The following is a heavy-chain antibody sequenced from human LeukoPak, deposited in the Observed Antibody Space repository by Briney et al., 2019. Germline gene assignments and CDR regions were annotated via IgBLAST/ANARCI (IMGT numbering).Heavy chain of an antibody. J-gene: IGHJ6*03. V-gene: IGHV4-61*02. CDR2: IYTSGST. Sequence: SETLSLTCTVSGGSISSGSYYWSWIRQPAGKGLEWIGRIYTSGSTNYNPSLKSRVTISVDTSKNQFSLKLSSVTAAATAVYYCAARGRAPRYYYYMDVWGKGTTVTVSS. CDR1: GGSISSGSYY. CDR3: AARGRAPRYYYYMDV.